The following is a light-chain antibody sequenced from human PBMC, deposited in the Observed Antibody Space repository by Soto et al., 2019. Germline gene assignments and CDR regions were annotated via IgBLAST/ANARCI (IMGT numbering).Light chain of an antibody. CDR3: CSYADGDTLV. J-gene: IGLJ2*01. CDR1: SNDVGSYNL. Sequence: QSVLTQPASVSGSPGQSITVSCTGTSNDVGSYNLVSWYQQHPGKAPKLMIFEVSMRPSGVSNRFSGSKSDNTASLTISGLQAEDDADYYCCSYADGDTLVFGGGTKLTVL. V-gene: IGLV2-23*02. CDR2: EVS.